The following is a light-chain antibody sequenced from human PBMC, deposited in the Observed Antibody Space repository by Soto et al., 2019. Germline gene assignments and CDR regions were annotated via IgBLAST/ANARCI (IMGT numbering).Light chain of an antibody. CDR2: ADS. Sequence: SYELTQPPSVSVDPGQTARITCVGTKIGSKSVHWYQQKPSQAPVVVVYADSDRPSGTPERFSGSNSGNTATLTISRVEGGDEAEYYCQVWDSSSDHRVIGGGTKLTVL. J-gene: IGLJ3*02. CDR1: KIGSKS. CDR3: QVWDSSSDHRV. V-gene: IGLV3-21*02.